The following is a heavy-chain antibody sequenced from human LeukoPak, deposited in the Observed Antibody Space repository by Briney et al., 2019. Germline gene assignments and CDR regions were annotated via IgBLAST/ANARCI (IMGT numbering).Heavy chain of an antibody. D-gene: IGHD2-15*01. J-gene: IGHJ4*02. CDR1: GLTFSNAW. Sequence: GGSLRLSRAASGLTFSNAWMSWVRHAPGKGLEWVGRIKSKTDGGTTDYAAPVKGRFTISRDDSKNTLYLQMNSLKTEDTAVYYCEYCSGGSCYTEDYWGQGTLVTVSS. CDR2: IKSKTDGGTT. CDR3: EYCSGGSCYTEDY. V-gene: IGHV3-15*01.